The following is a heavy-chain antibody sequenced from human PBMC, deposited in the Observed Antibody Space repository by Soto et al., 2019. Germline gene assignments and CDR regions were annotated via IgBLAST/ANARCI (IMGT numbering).Heavy chain of an antibody. Sequence: SETLSLTWAVYGGSFSGYYWSWIRQPPGKGLEWIGEINHSGSTNYNPYLKSRGTRSVDTSKNQFSRKLSSVIAEDKAGYNCGRARITIFRQHYGMDVWGQGTTVTVSS. J-gene: IGHJ6*02. D-gene: IGHD3-9*01. V-gene: IGHV4-34*01. CDR2: INHSGST. CDR1: GGSFSGYY. CDR3: GRARITIFRQHYGMDV.